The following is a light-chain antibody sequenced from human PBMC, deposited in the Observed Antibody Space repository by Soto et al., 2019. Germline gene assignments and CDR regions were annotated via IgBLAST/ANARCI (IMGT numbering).Light chain of an antibody. J-gene: IGLJ1*01. CDR1: SSDVGRYNL. V-gene: IGLV2-23*01. Sequence: QSALTQPASVSGSPGQSITISCTGSSSDVGRYNLVSWYQQHPGKAPKLMIYEGSQRPSGVSNRFSGSKSGNTASLTISGLQAADEADYFCKSYAGSNTYVFGSGTKV. CDR3: KSYAGSNTYV. CDR2: EGS.